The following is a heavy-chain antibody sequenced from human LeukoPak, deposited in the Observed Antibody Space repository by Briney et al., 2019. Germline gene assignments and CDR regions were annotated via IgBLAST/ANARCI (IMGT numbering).Heavy chain of an antibody. D-gene: IGHD3-10*02. V-gene: IGHV3-23*01. Sequence: GGSLRLSCAASGFTFSSYAMSWVRQAPGKGLEWVSAISGSGGSTYYADSVKGRFTISRDNSKNTLYLQMNSLRAEDTAVYYCARNMFRGSGHRIDYWGQGTLVTVSS. CDR3: ARNMFRGSGHRIDY. CDR1: GFTFSSYA. CDR2: ISGSGGST. J-gene: IGHJ4*02.